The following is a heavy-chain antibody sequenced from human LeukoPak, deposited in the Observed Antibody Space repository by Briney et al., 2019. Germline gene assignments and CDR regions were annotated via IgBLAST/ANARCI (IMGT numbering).Heavy chain of an antibody. CDR3: ATAVVRGVTLDP. J-gene: IGHJ5*02. CDR1: GYTLTELS. CDR2: FDPEDGET. D-gene: IGHD3-10*01. Sequence: ASVKVSCKVSGYTLTELSMHWVRQAPGKGLEWMGGFDPEDGETIYAQKFQGRVTMTEDTSTDTAYMELSSLRSEDTAVYYCATAVVRGVTLDPWGQGTVVTVSS. V-gene: IGHV1-24*01.